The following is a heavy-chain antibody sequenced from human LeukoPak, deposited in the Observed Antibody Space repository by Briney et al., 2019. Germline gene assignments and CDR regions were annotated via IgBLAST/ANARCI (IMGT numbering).Heavy chain of an antibody. CDR2: ISSSSSTI. J-gene: IGHJ2*01. CDR1: GFTFSSYS. Sequence: PGGSLRLSCAASGFTFSSYSMNWVRQAPGKGLEWVSYISSSSSTIYYADSVKGRFTISRDNAKNSLYLQMNSLRAEDTAVYYCATAYCSGGSCYWNWYFDLWGRGTLVTVSS. CDR3: ATAYCSGGSCYWNWYFDL. V-gene: IGHV3-48*04. D-gene: IGHD2-15*01.